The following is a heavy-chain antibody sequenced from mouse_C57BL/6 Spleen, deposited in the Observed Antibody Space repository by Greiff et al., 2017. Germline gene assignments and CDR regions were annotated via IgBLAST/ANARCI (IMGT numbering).Heavy chain of an antibody. CDR3: TRGLLDY. D-gene: IGHD2-2*01. V-gene: IGHV1-15*01. CDR1: GYTFTDYE. J-gene: IGHJ2*01. Sequence: QVQLKESGAELVRPGASVTLSCKASGYTFTDYEMHWVKQTPVHGLEWIGAIDPETGGTAYNQKFKGKAILTADKSSSTAYMELRSLTSEDSAVYYCTRGLLDYWGQGTTRTGSS. CDR2: IDPETGGT.